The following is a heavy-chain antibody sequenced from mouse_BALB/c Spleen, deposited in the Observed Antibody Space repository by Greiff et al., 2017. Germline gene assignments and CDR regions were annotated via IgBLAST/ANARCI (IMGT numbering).Heavy chain of an antibody. V-gene: IGHV1-7*01. D-gene: IGHD3-1*01. CDR1: GYTFTSYW. CDR3: ARRAGYGYWYFDV. CDR2: INPSTGYT. J-gene: IGHJ1*01. Sequence: QVQLQQSGAELAKPGASVKMSCKASGYTFTSYWMHWVKQRPGQGLEWIGYINPSTGYTEYNQKFKDKATLTADKSSSTAYMQLSSLTSEDSAVYYCARRAGYGYWYFDVWGAGTTVTVSS.